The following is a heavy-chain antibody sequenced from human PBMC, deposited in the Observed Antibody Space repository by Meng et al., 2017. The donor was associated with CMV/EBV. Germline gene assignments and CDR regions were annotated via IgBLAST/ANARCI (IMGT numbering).Heavy chain of an antibody. V-gene: IGHV3-30*02. CDR3: AKDARSLGLGYCSSTSCYNWFDP. Sequence: GESLKISCAASGFTFDIYGLHWARQAPGKGLEWVAFIRYDGSNKYYADSVKGRFTISRDNSKNTLYLQMNSLRAEDTAVYYCAKDARSLGLGYCSSTSCYNWFDPWGQGTLVTVSS. CDR1: GFTFDIYG. CDR2: IRYDGSNK. J-gene: IGHJ5*02. D-gene: IGHD2-2*01.